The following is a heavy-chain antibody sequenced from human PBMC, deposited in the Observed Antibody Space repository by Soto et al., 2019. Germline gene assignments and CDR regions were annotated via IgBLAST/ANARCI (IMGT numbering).Heavy chain of an antibody. V-gene: IGHV3-73*01. Sequence: PGGSLRLSCAASGFTFSGSAMHWVRQASGKGLEWVGRIRSKANSYATAYAASVKGRFTISRDDSKNTAYLQMNSLKTEDTAVYYCIRQITNVGEGDYMDVWSKGTTVTVSS. CDR2: IRSKANSYAT. CDR1: GFTFSGSA. D-gene: IGHD3-3*01. CDR3: IRQITNVGEGDYMDV. J-gene: IGHJ6*03.